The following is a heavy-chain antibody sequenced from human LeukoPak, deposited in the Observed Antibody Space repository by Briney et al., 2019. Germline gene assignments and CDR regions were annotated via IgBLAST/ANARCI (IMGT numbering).Heavy chain of an antibody. J-gene: IGHJ5*02. Sequence: SQTLSLTCTVSGGSISSGSYYWSWIRQPAGKGLEWIGRGYTSGSTHYNPSLKSRVTISVDTPKNQFSLNLSSVTAADTAVYYCARDPAMVRGVDPWGQGTLVTVSS. CDR1: GGSISSGSYY. CDR2: GYTSGST. V-gene: IGHV4-61*02. CDR3: ARDPAMVRGVDP. D-gene: IGHD3-10*01.